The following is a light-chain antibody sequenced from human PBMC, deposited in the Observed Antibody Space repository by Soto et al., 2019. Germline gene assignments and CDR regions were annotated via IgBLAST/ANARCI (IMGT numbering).Light chain of an antibody. J-gene: IGLJ2*01. Sequence: QSALTQPPSASGSSGQSVTISCTGTSSDVGAYDFVSWFQQHPGKAPKLMIFEVSNRPSGVPDRFSGSKSGNTASLTVSGLLADDEADYYCSSSAGGTNLVFGGGTKVTVL. CDR1: SSDVGAYDF. V-gene: IGLV2-8*01. CDR3: SSSAGGTNLV. CDR2: EVS.